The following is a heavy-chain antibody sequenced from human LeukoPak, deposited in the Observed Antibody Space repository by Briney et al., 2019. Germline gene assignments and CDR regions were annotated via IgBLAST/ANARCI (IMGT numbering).Heavy chain of an antibody. CDR2: IYTSGST. J-gene: IGHJ6*03. V-gene: IGHV4-4*07. CDR3: ARGPGIAAAGTTKNYYYYYYMDV. CDR1: GFTFTNYA. Sequence: GSLRLSCAASGFTFTNYARSWIRQPAGKGLEWIGRIYTSGSTNYNPSLKSRVTMSVDTSKNQFSLKLSSVTAADTAVYYCARGPGIAAAGTTKNYYYYYYMDVWGKGTTVTVSS. D-gene: IGHD6-13*01.